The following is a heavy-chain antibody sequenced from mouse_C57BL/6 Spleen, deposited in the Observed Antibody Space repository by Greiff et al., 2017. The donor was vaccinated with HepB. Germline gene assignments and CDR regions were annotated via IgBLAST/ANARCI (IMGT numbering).Heavy chain of an antibody. Sequence: QVQLQQSGAELVKPGASVKMSCKASGYTFTTYPIEWMKQNHGKSLEWIGNFHPYNDDTTYNEKFKGKATLTVEKSSSTVYLELSRLTSDDSAVYYCARRNYGSSYWYFDVWGTGTTVTVSS. CDR2: FHPYNDDT. D-gene: IGHD1-1*01. V-gene: IGHV1-47*01. CDR1: GYTFTTYP. J-gene: IGHJ1*03. CDR3: ARRNYGSSYWYFDV.